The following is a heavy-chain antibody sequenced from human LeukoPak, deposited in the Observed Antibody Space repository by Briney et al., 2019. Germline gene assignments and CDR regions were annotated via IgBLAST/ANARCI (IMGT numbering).Heavy chain of an antibody. CDR3: ARVLGSRVDP. CDR1: GYTFTASY. J-gene: IGHJ5*02. Sequence: GASVKVSCMTSGYTFTASYMHWVRQAPGQGLEWMGWINPNSGETNYAPKFQGRVTMTRDTSISTAYMEVTRLTSDDTAIYFCARVLGSRVDPWGQGTLVTVSS. V-gene: IGHV1-2*02. CDR2: INPNSGET.